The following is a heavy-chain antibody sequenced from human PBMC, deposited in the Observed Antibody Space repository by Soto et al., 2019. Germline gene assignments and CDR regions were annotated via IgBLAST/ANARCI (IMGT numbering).Heavy chain of an antibody. J-gene: IGHJ4*02. CDR2: ISPYSGES. CDR1: GYDFSNYG. Sequence: QVQLVQSGAEVKKPGASVKVSCKASGYDFSNYGISWVRQAPGQGLEWMGWISPYSGESNYAQKFQGRLTVTLDTCTSTVYMELGSLRSDDTAVFYCARASRGDYCIADSCYSEYWGQGTLVTVSS. CDR3: ARASRGDYCIADSCYSEY. D-gene: IGHD4-17*01. V-gene: IGHV1-18*01.